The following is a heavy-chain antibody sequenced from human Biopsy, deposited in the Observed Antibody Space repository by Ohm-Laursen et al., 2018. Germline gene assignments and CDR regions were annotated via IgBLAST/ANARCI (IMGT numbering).Heavy chain of an antibody. CDR3: ARDGKRWDYSTYFSWHFDL. V-gene: IGHV3-30*03. Sequence: SLRLSCAASGFTFTSHAMHWVRQAPGKGLEWVAVISYDGSGEYYADSLQGRFIISRDNPKNTVDLQMNSLRAEDTAVYFCARDGKRWDYSTYFSWHFDLWGRGTLVTVSS. D-gene: IGHD4-11*01. CDR2: ISYDGSGE. J-gene: IGHJ2*01. CDR1: GFTFTSHA.